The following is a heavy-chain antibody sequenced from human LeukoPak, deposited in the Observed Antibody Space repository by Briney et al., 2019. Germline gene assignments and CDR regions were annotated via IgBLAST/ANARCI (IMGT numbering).Heavy chain of an antibody. V-gene: IGHV3-53*01. J-gene: IGHJ4*02. CDR2: VYSGGST. Sequence: GGSLRLSCAASGFTVSNNYMRWVRQAPGKGLEWVSVVYSGGSTYYADSVKGRFTISRDNSKNSLYLQMNSLRAEDTAVYYCARDHRSYYDVSGDYYFDYWVQGPLVTVSS. CDR1: GFTVSNNY. D-gene: IGHD3-22*01. CDR3: ARDHRSYYDVSGDYYFDY.